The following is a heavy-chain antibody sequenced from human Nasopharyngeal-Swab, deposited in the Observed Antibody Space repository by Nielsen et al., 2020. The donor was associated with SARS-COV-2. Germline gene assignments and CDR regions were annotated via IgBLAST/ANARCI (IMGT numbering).Heavy chain of an antibody. Sequence: WIRQPPGKGLEWIGNIYYSGTTNYNPSLKSRVTISVDTSKDQFSLKLSSVTAADTAVYYCARAILNLGRGDYMDVWGKGTTVTVSS. CDR3: ARAILNLGRGDYMDV. V-gene: IGHV4-59*08. J-gene: IGHJ6*03. CDR2: IYYSGTT. D-gene: IGHD1-1*01.